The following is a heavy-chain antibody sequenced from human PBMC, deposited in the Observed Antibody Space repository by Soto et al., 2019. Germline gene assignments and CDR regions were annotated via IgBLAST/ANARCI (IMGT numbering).Heavy chain of an antibody. J-gene: IGHJ4*02. CDR3: AKDARRTGLLGQWVG. V-gene: IGHV3-23*01. D-gene: IGHD1-26*01. CDR1: GFAFYNYA. CDR2: ISDSGISI. Sequence: EEQLLESGGGLIQPGGSLRLSCAASGFAFYNYAMAWVRQAPGKGLEWVSGISDSGISIYYTDSVKGRFTISRDNSKNTLFLQRDSLRGEATALYYCAKDARRTGLLGQWVGWGQGTLVTVSS.